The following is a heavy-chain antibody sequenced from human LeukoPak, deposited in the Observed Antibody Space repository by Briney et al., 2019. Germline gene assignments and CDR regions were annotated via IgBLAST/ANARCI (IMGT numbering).Heavy chain of an antibody. CDR3: ARGVEPLAANTLAY. D-gene: IGHD1-14*01. CDR2: LYSDGNT. Sequence: GGSLRLSCAGSGFTFSSHAISWVRQAPGKGLEWVSVLYSDGNTKYADSVQGRFTISRDNSKNTLYLEMNSLSPDDTAVYYCARGVEPLAANTLAYWGQGTLVTVSS. J-gene: IGHJ4*02. CDR1: GFTFSSHA. V-gene: IGHV3-53*01.